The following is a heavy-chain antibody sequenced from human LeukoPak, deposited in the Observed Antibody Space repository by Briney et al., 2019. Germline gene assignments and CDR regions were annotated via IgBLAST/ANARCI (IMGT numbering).Heavy chain of an antibody. Sequence: PGGSLRLSCAASGFTFSSYAMRWVRQAPGKGLEWVSAISGSGGSTYYADSVRGRFTIPRDNSKNTLYLQMNSLRAEDTAVYYCAKDSLDFWSGYYNYYYYYGMDVWGQGTTVTVSS. J-gene: IGHJ6*02. V-gene: IGHV3-23*01. CDR2: ISGSGGST. D-gene: IGHD3-3*01. CDR1: GFTFSSYA. CDR3: AKDSLDFWSGYYNYYYYYGMDV.